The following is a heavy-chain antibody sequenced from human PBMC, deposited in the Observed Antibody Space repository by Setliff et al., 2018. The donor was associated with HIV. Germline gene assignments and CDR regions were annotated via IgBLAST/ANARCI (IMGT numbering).Heavy chain of an antibody. CDR2: LYPSDSDA. D-gene: IGHD3-9*01. CDR3: VRPLVIAFDTSDI. J-gene: IGHJ3*02. CDR1: GYDFATYW. V-gene: IGHV5-51*01. Sequence: GESLKISCKTSGYDFATYWIGWVRQMPGKGLEWMGVLYPSDSDAIYSPTFLGRVTISADKATNTAYLQWASLKSSDTAIYYCVRPLVIAFDTSDIWGQGTMVTVSS.